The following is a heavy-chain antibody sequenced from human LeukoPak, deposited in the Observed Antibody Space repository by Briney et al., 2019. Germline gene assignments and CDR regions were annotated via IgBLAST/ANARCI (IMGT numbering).Heavy chain of an antibody. J-gene: IGHJ4*02. V-gene: IGHV1-8*01. CDR3: ARGSWGEIAGRKSFEF. Sequence: GASVTVSCKASEYTFTSYDINWARQATGQGLEWMGWMNPNSGNTGYAQKFQGRVTMTRVTSISTAYMELNNLTSEDTAVYYCARGSWGEIAGRKSFEFWGQGSLVTVSS. D-gene: IGHD6-6*01. CDR2: MNPNSGNT. CDR1: EYTFTSYD.